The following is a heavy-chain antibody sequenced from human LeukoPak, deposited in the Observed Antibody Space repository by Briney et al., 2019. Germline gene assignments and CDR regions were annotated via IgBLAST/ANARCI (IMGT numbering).Heavy chain of an antibody. CDR2: INHSGST. Sequence: PSETLSLTCAVYGGSFSGYYWSWIRQPPGKGLEWIGEINHSGSTNYNPSLKSRVTISVDTSKNQFSLKLSSVTAADTAVYYCARGYSSSWFDPWGQGTLVTVSS. D-gene: IGHD6-13*01. CDR3: ARGYSSSWFDP. V-gene: IGHV4-34*01. J-gene: IGHJ5*02. CDR1: GGSFSGYY.